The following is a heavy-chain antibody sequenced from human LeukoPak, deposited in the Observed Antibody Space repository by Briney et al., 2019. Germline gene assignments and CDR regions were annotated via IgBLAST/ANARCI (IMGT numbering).Heavy chain of an antibody. V-gene: IGHV1-18*01. J-gene: IGHJ4*02. CDR1: GGTFSSYA. CDR3: ARVWGYYYDSSGYSDFDY. D-gene: IGHD3-22*01. Sequence: ASVKVSCKASGGTFSSYAISWVRQAPGQGLEWMGRISAYNGNTNYAQKFQGRVTMTIDTSTSTAYMELRSLKSDDTAVYYCARVWGYYYDSSGYSDFDYWGQGTLVTVSS. CDR2: ISAYNGNT.